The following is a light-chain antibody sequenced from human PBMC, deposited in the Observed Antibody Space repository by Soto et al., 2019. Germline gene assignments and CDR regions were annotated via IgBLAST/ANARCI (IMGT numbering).Light chain of an antibody. CDR1: QRVSSY. J-gene: IGKJ4*01. CDR3: QQRSNWPLP. CDR2: DAS. V-gene: IGKV3-11*01. Sequence: EIVLTQSPATLSFSPGERATLFCRASQRVSSYLAGYQQKPGQAPLLLIDDASNRATGIPARFSGSGSGTDFPLTLRSLEPEDLAVYSCQQRSNWPLPFGGGTKVEIK.